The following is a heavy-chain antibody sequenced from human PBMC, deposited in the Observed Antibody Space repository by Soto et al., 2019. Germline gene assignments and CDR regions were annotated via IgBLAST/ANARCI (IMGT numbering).Heavy chain of an antibody. CDR3: ARVKPGDI. Sequence: GSLRLSCAASGFTVSSNYMNWVRQAPGKGLEWVSAIYSGGSTYYADSVKGRFTISRDNSKNTLYLQMNSLRAEDTAVYYCARVKPGDISGQGTMVTVSS. CDR1: GFTVSSNY. J-gene: IGHJ3*02. CDR2: IYSGGST. V-gene: IGHV3-53*01.